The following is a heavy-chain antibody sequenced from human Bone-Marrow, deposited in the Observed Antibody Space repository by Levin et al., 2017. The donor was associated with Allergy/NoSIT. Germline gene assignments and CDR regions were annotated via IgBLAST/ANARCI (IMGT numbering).Heavy chain of an antibody. CDR1: GYTFTSYG. CDR3: ARDNLPAANPTLDFDY. CDR2: ISAYNGNT. V-gene: IGHV1-18*01. J-gene: IGHJ4*02. Sequence: GESLKISCQASGYTFTSYGISWVRQAPGQGLEWMGWISAYNGNTNYAQKLQGRVTMTTDTSTSTAYMELRSLRSDDTAVYYCARDNLPAANPTLDFDYWGQGTLVTVSS. D-gene: IGHD2-2*01.